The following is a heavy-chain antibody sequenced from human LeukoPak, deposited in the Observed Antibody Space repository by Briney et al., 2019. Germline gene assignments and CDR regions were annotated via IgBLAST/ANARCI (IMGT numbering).Heavy chain of an antibody. V-gene: IGHV3-23*01. CDR2: IRGSGGST. Sequence: GGSLRLSCAASGFTFSSYAMSWVRQAPGKGLEWVSAIRGSGGSTYYADSVKGRFTISRDNSKNTLYLQMNSLRAEDTAVYYCAKGDRAAGYFDYWGQGTLVTVSS. CDR3: AKGDRAAGYFDY. D-gene: IGHD6-13*01. J-gene: IGHJ4*02. CDR1: GFTFSSYA.